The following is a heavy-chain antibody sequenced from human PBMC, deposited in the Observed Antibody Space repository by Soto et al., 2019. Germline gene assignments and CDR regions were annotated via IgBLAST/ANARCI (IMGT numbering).Heavy chain of an antibody. CDR2: ISAYNGNT. J-gene: IGHJ4*02. V-gene: IGHV1-18*01. CDR1: GYTFTSYG. Sequence: ASVKVSCKASGYTFTSYGSSWVRQAPGQGLEWMGWISAYNGNTNYAQKLQGRVTMTTDTSTSTAYMELRSLRSDDTAVYYCARDANNLIAAAGPPYFDYWGQGTLVTVS. D-gene: IGHD6-13*01. CDR3: ARDANNLIAAAGPPYFDY.